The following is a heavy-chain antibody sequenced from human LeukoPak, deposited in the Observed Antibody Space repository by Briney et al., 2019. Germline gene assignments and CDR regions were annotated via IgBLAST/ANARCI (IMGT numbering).Heavy chain of an antibody. J-gene: IGHJ3*01. V-gene: IGHV3-30-3*01. CDR1: RFTFTSYA. Sequence: GRSLRLSCVASRFTFTSYAMHWVRQAPGKGLEWATVISYDGSIKYYADSVKGRFTISRDISKNTLYLQMNSLRAEDTAVCYCARKPDAFDLWGQGTMVTVSS. CDR3: ARKPDAFDL. CDR2: ISYDGSIK.